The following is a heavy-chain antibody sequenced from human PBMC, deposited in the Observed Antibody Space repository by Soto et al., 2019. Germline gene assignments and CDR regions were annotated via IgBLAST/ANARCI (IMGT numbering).Heavy chain of an antibody. Sequence: GGSLRLSCAASGFTFSSYGMHWVRQAPGKGLEWVAVIWYDGSNKYYADSVKGRFTISRDNSKNTLYLQMNSLRAEDTAVYYCARDAVIAAAGFLLDYWGQGTLVTVSS. J-gene: IGHJ4*02. CDR2: IWYDGSNK. CDR3: ARDAVIAAAGFLLDY. V-gene: IGHV3-33*01. D-gene: IGHD6-13*01. CDR1: GFTFSSYG.